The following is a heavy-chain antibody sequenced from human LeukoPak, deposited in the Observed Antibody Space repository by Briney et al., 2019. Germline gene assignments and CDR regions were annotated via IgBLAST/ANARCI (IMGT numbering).Heavy chain of an antibody. Sequence: SETLSLTCTVSGGSITIYYWSWIRQPAGKGLEWIGRIYTSGSTNYNPSLKSRVTMSVDTSKNQFSLNLRSVTAADTAVYFCARRNYGDYVGFDYWGQGTLVTVSS. CDR2: IYTSGST. CDR3: ARRNYGDYVGFDY. V-gene: IGHV4-4*07. D-gene: IGHD4-17*01. J-gene: IGHJ4*02. CDR1: GGSITIYY.